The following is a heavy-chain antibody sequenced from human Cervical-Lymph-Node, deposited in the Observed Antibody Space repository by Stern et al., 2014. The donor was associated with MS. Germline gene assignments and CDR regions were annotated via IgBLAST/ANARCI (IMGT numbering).Heavy chain of an antibody. V-gene: IGHV3-21*01. D-gene: IGHD4-17*01. J-gene: IGHJ4*02. CDR3: ARARVGDYARSPHLDS. CDR2: LSNNSAHT. CDR1: GFTFSHDS. Sequence: DVQLAEAGGGLVKPGESLRLSCAASGFTFSHDSTNWVRQAPGKGLAWISSLSNNSAHTYYADSVECRFTISRDSAKDSVSLHMVSLRAEDTAVYYCARARVGDYARSPHLDSWGQGALVTVSS.